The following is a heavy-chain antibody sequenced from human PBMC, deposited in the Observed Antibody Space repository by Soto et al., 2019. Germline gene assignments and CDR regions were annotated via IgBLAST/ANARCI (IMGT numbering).Heavy chain of an antibody. Sequence: EVQLLESGGGLVQPGGSLRLSCAASGFTFSSYAMSWVRQAPGKGLEWVSAISGSGGSTYYADSVKGRFTISRDNSKNTLYLQMNSLRAEDTAVYYCAKGGITIFGVVITVDYWGQGTLVTVSS. CDR3: AKGGITIFGVVITVDY. J-gene: IGHJ4*02. CDR1: GFTFSSYA. V-gene: IGHV3-23*01. D-gene: IGHD3-3*01. CDR2: ISGSGGST.